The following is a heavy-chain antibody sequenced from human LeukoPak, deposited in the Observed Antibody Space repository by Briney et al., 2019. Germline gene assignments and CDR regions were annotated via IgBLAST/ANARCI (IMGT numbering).Heavy chain of an antibody. CDR2: ISSSSSTI. CDR3: ARVWGIAAAGGEIEY. J-gene: IGHJ4*02. CDR1: GYTFSSYS. Sequence: PGGSLRLSCAASGYTFSSYSMNWVRQAPGKGLEWVSYISSSSSTIYYADSVKGRFTISRDNAKNSLYLQMNSLRDEDTAVYYCARVWGIAAAGGEIEYWGQGTLVTVSS. D-gene: IGHD6-13*01. V-gene: IGHV3-48*02.